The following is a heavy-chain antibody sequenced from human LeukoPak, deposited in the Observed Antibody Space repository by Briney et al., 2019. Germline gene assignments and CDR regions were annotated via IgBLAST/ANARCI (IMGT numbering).Heavy chain of an antibody. CDR2: IGPTGSDR. V-gene: IGHV3-21*06. CDR1: GLTFSTSG. J-gene: IGHJ4*02. Sequence: GGTLRLSCTASGLTFSTSGFNWVRQAPGKGLEWVASIGPTGSDRYHADSIKGRFTISRDNANNFLYLQMNSLRAEDTAVYYCATETNGRHYDYWGQGTLLTVSS. D-gene: IGHD1-14*01. CDR3: ATETNGRHYDY.